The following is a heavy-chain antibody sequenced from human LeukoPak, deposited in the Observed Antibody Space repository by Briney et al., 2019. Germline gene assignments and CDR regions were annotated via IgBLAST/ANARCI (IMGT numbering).Heavy chain of an antibody. J-gene: IGHJ4*02. CDR2: IYTSGST. V-gene: IGHV4-61*02. CDR3: AREGDLYCSGGSCYDY. Sequence: SETLSLTCTVSGGSISSGSYYWSWIRQPAGKVLEWIGRIYTSGSTNYNPSLKSRVTISVDTSKNQFSLKLSSVTAADTAVYYCAREGDLYCSGGSCYDYWGQGTLVTVSS. D-gene: IGHD2-15*01. CDR1: GGSISSGSYY.